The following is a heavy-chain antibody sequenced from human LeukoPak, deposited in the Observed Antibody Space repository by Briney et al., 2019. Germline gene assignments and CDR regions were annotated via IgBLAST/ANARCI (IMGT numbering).Heavy chain of an antibody. CDR1: GGSFSGYY. CDR2: INHSGST. CDR3: ARVVYNRNYYYYYMDV. Sequence: PSETLSLTCAVYGGSFSGYYWSWIRQPPGKGLEWIGEINHSGSTNYNPSLKSRVTISADTSNNQFSLKLSTVTAADTAVYYCARVVYNRNYYYYYMDVWGKGTTGTVSS. J-gene: IGHJ6*03. D-gene: IGHD1-14*01. V-gene: IGHV4-34*01.